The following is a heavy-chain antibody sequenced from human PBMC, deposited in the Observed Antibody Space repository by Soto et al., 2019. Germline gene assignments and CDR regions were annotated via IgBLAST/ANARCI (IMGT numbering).Heavy chain of an antibody. CDR1: GGSISSGGYY. CDR3: ARYNHIVVVPAAISPNYYYYYMDV. CDR2: IYYSGST. Sequence: SETLSLTCTVSGGSISSGGYYWSWIRQHPGKGLEWIGYIYYSGSTYYNPSLKSRVTISVDTSKNQFSLKLSSVTAADTAVYYCARYNHIVVVPAAISPNYYYYYMDVWGKGTTVTVSS. J-gene: IGHJ6*03. D-gene: IGHD2-2*01. V-gene: IGHV4-31*03.